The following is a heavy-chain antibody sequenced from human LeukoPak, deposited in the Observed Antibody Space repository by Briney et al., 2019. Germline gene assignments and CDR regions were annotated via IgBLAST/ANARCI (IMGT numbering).Heavy chain of an antibody. J-gene: IGHJ3*02. CDR1: GVTFSSYA. CDR3: ARDFHYSGSGSYYNRAFDI. Sequence: SVKLSCKASGVTFSSYAMSWVRQAPGQGLEWMGWIITIFGTANYAQKFQGRFTITADESTSTAYMELSSLRSEDTAVYFCARDFHYSGSGSYYNRAFDIWGQGTVVTVSS. CDR2: IITIFGTA. D-gene: IGHD3-10*01. V-gene: IGHV1-69*13.